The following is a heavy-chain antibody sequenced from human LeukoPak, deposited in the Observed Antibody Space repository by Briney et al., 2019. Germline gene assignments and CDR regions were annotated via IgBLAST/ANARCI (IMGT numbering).Heavy chain of an antibody. J-gene: IGHJ4*02. CDR1: GFTFSSYD. CDR2: INSDGSIT. Sequence: PGGSLRLSCAASGFTFSSYDMSWVRQAPGKGLVWVSRINSDGSITSYADSVKGRFTISRDNAKNTLYLQMNSLRAEDTAVYYCARGPLVRTNLFDYWGQGTLVTVSS. D-gene: IGHD3-10*01. CDR3: ARGPLVRTNLFDY. V-gene: IGHV3-74*01.